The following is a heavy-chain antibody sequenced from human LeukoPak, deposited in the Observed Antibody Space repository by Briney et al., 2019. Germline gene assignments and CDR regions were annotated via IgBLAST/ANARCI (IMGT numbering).Heavy chain of an antibody. CDR2: INHSGST. CDR1: GGSFSGYY. Sequence: SETLSLTCAVYGGSFSGYYWSWIRQPPGKGLEWIGEINHSGSTNYNPSLKSRVTISVDTSKNQFSLKLSSVTAADTAVYYCARQVTTFWFDPWGQGTLVTVSS. D-gene: IGHD2/OR15-2a*01. V-gene: IGHV4-34*01. CDR3: ARQVTTFWFDP. J-gene: IGHJ5*02.